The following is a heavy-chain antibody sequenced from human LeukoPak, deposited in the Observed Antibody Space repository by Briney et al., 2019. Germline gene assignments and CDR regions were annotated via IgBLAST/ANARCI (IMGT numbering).Heavy chain of an antibody. D-gene: IGHD1-26*01. CDR1: GYTFTSYF. Sequence: ASVTVSCKASGYTFTSYFMHWVRQAPGQRLEWMGWINAGNGNTKFSQKFQGRVTITRDTSASTAYMELSSLRSEDTAVYYCARFLGGSYGMDVWGQGTTVTVSS. V-gene: IGHV1-3*01. CDR3: ARFLGGSYGMDV. J-gene: IGHJ6*02. CDR2: INAGNGNT.